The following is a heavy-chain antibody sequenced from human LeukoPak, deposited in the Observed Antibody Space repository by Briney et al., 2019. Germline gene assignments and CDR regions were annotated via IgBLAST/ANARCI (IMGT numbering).Heavy chain of an antibody. CDR3: ARDIAPAGLFFDY. V-gene: IGHV3-7*01. CDR2: IKYDGSEK. D-gene: IGHD6-13*01. CDR1: GFTLSSYW. J-gene: IGHJ4*02. Sequence: GGSLRLXCAASGFTLSSYWMSWVRQAPGKGLEWVANIKYDGSEKDYVDSVKGRFTISRDNAKNSLYLQMNSLRAEDTAVYYCARDIAPAGLFFDYWGQGTLVTVSS.